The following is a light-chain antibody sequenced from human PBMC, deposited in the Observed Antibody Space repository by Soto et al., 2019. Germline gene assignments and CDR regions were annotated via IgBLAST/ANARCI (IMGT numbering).Light chain of an antibody. CDR1: QSVGSD. V-gene: IGKV3-15*01. Sequence: EIVLTQSPATLSVSPGERATLSCRASQSVGSDLAWYQQKPGQAPRLLIFGASSRATGIPARFSGSGSGTEFTLIINSIQSEDFAIYSFQQFNKWPYTFGQGTKVDIK. J-gene: IGKJ2*01. CDR2: GAS. CDR3: QQFNKWPYT.